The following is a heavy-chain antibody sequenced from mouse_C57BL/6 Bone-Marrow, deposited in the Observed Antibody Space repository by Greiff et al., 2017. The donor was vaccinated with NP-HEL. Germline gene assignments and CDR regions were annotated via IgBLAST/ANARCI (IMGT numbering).Heavy chain of an antibody. CDR1: GFTFSSYA. CDR2: ISDGGSYT. V-gene: IGHV5-4*03. J-gene: IGHJ2*01. Sequence: EVKLMESGGGLVKPGGSLKLSCAASGFTFSSYAMSWVRQTPEKRLEWVATISDGGSYTYYPDNVKGRFTISRDNAKNNLYLQMSHLKSEDTAMYYCARWLLLDYGGQGTTLTVSS. CDR3: ARWLLLDY. D-gene: IGHD2-3*01.